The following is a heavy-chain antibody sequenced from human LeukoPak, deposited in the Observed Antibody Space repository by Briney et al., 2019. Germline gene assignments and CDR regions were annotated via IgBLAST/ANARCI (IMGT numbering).Heavy chain of an antibody. CDR3: AKLTCSSTFCPLDY. CDR1: GGSISSISFF. D-gene: IGHD2-2*01. Sequence: SDTLSLTCTVSGGSISSISFFWAWIRQPPGKGREWIGTVSYSGTTYYSPSLKSRVTISVDTSKNQFSLRLTSVTAADTALYYCAKLTCSSTFCPLDYWGQGTLVTVSS. V-gene: IGHV4-39*01. CDR2: VSYSGTT. J-gene: IGHJ4*02.